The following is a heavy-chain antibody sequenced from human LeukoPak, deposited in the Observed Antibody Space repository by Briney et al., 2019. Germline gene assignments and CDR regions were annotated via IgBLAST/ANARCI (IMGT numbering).Heavy chain of an antibody. CDR1: GGSISNITNSNW. D-gene: IGHD3-10*01. J-gene: IGHJ4*02. V-gene: IGHV4-4*02. Sequence: SETLSLTCAVSGGSISNITNSNWWSWVRQPPGKGLEWIGEIYHSGNTDYNPSLKSRVTMSVDKSKNQFSLKLSSVTAADAAVYYCARMVDYYASGSYYIDYWGQGTLVTVSS. CDR3: ARMVDYYASGSYYIDY. CDR2: IYHSGNT.